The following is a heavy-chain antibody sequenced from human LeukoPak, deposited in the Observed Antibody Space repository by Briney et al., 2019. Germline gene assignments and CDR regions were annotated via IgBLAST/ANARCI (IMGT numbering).Heavy chain of an antibody. V-gene: IGHV4-59*08. J-gene: IGHJ3*02. CDR2: IYYSGST. CDR1: GGSISTFY. D-gene: IGHD3-9*01. Sequence: SETLSLTCTASGGSISTFYWNWIRQPPGKGLEWIGHIYYSGSTNYNPSLKSRVTISVDTSKNQFSLKLSSVTAADTAVYYCARAEILTDAFDIWGQGTMVTVSS. CDR3: ARAEILTDAFDI.